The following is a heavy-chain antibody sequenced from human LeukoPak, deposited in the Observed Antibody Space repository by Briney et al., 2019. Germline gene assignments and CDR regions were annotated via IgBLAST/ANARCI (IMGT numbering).Heavy chain of an antibody. D-gene: IGHD2-2*01. CDR1: GGTFSSYA. CDR3: ASRLYCSNTRCRNFPFAY. CDR2: IIPIFGTA. V-gene: IGHV1-69*05. Sequence: SVKVSCKASGGTFSSYAISWVRQAPGQGLQWLGGIIPIFGTANYAQKFQGRVTITTDESTSTAYLELSSLRSEDTAIYYCASRLYCSNTRCRNFPFAYWGQGTLVTVSS. J-gene: IGHJ4*02.